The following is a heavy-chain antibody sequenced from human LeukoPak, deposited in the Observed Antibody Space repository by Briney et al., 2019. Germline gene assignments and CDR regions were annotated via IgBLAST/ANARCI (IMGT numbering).Heavy chain of an antibody. Sequence: PGGSLRLSCAASGFTFSNYWMHWVRQAPGKGLVWVSRINYDGISTSYAESVKGRFTISRDNAKNTLYLQMNSLRAEDTAVYYCARDGSSWSNWFDPWGQRTLVTVSS. CDR3: ARDGSSWSNWFDP. CDR2: INYDGIST. CDR1: GFTFSNYW. J-gene: IGHJ5*02. D-gene: IGHD6-13*01. V-gene: IGHV3-74*01.